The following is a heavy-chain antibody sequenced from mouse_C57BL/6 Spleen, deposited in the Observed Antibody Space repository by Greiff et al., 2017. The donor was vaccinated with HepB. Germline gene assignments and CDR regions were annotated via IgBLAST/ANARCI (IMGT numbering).Heavy chain of an antibody. CDR3: ARPRHLITPYFDV. J-gene: IGHJ1*03. V-gene: IGHV1-22*01. D-gene: IGHD1-1*01. Sequence: EVQLQQSGPELVKPGASVKMSCKASGYTFTDYNMHWVKQSHGKSLEWIGYINPNNGGTSYNQKFKGKATLTVNKSSNTAYMELRSLTSEDSAVYYCARPRHLITPYFDVWGTGTTVTVSS. CDR2: INPNNGGT. CDR1: GYTFTDYN.